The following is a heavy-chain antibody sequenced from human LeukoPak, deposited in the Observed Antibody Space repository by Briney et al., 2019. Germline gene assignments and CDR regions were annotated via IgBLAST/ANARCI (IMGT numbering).Heavy chain of an antibody. J-gene: IGHJ4*02. V-gene: IGHV4-59*01. CDR2: IYYSGST. D-gene: IGHD3-22*01. CDR1: GGSISSYY. Sequence: PSETLSLTCTVSGGSISSYYWSWIRQPPGKGLEWIGYIYYSGSTNYNPSLKSRVTISVDTSKNQFSLKLSSVTAADTAVYYCARWWGYDRSGCYLYWGQGTLVIVSS. CDR3: ARWWGYDRSGCYLY.